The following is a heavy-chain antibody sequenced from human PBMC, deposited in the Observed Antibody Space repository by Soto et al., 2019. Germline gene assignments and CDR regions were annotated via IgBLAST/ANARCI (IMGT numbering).Heavy chain of an antibody. Sequence: QLQLQESGSGLVKPSQTLSLTCTVSGGSINSGGYSWIWIRQPPGKGLEWIGYIYPTGNTFYNPSPQRRVTISVDQSKNQFSLSLGSVTAADTAMYYCARVERTLSTPFAYGMDVWGQGTTVTVSS. D-gene: IGHD2-2*01. CDR2: IYPTGNT. CDR3: ARVERTLSTPFAYGMDV. V-gene: IGHV4-30-2*01. J-gene: IGHJ6*02. CDR1: GGSINSGGYS.